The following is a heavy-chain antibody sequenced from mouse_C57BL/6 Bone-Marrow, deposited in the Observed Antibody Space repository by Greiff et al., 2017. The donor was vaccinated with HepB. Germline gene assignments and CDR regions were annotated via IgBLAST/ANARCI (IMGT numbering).Heavy chain of an antibody. Sequence: DVQLQESGGGLVQPKGSLKLSCAASGFSFNTYAMNWVRQAPGKGLEWVARIRSKSNNYATYYADSVKDRFTISRDDSESMLYLQMNNLKTEDTAMYYCVSVLRVGAMDYWGQGTSVTVSS. D-gene: IGHD1-1*01. CDR2: IRSKSNNYAT. CDR1: GFSFNTYA. CDR3: VSVLRVGAMDY. V-gene: IGHV10-1*01. J-gene: IGHJ4*01.